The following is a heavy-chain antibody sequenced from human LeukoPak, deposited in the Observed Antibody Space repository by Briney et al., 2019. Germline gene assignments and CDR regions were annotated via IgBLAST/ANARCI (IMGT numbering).Heavy chain of an antibody. CDR2: TSWNSGSI. Sequence: GRSLRLSCAASGFTFDDYAMHWVRQAPGKGLEWVSGTSWNSGSIGYADSVKGRFTISRDNAKNSLYLQMNSLRAEDMALYYCAKGYYYDSSGYDYWGQGTLVTVSS. V-gene: IGHV3-9*03. CDR1: GFTFDDYA. J-gene: IGHJ4*02. CDR3: AKGYYYDSSGYDY. D-gene: IGHD3-22*01.